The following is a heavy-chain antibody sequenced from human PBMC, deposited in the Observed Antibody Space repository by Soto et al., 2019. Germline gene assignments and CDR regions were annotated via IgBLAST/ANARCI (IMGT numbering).Heavy chain of an antibody. CDR1: GFTFSSYA. J-gene: IGHJ4*02. CDR2: ISGSGGST. V-gene: IGHV3-23*01. CDR3: AKVVVVVAATPNLFDY. Sequence: EVQLLESGVGLVQPGGSLRLSCAASGFTFSSYAMSWVRQAPGKGLEWVSAISGSGGSTYYADSVKGRFTISRDNSKNTLYLQMNSLRAEDTAVYYCAKVVVVVAATPNLFDYWGQGTLVTVSS. D-gene: IGHD2-15*01.